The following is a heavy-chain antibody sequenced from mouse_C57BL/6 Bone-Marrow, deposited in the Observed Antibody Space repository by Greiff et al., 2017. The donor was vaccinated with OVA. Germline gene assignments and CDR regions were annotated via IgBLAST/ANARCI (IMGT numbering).Heavy chain of an antibody. J-gene: IGHJ4*01. Sequence: VHLVESGAELVRPGASVTLSCKASGYTFTDYEMHWVKQTPVHGLEWIGAIDPETGGTAYNQKFKGKAILTADKSSSTAYMELRSLTSEDSAVYYCTRRYYDYDDYAMDYWGQGTSVTVSS. CDR1: GYTFTDYE. D-gene: IGHD2-4*01. V-gene: IGHV1-15*01. CDR3: TRRYYDYDDYAMDY. CDR2: IDPETGGT.